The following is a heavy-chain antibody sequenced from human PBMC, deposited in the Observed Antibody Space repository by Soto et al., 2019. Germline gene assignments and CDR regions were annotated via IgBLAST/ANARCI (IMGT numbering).Heavy chain of an antibody. V-gene: IGHV3-74*01. CDR1: GFTFSSYW. CDR2: INSDGSTT. D-gene: IGHD6-19*01. CDR3: ARPLRSSGWSDLDY. J-gene: IGHJ4*02. Sequence: VQLVESGGGLVQPGGSLTLSCAASGFTFSSYWMHWVRQGPGKGLVWVSRINSDGSTTSYADSVKGRFTISRDNAKDTVYLQMNSLRAEDTAVYYCARPLRSSGWSDLDYWGQGTLVTVSS.